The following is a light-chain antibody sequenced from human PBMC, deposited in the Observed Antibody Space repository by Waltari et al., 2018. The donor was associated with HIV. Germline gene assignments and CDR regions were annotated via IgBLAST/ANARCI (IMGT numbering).Light chain of an antibody. Sequence: DIQMTQSPSSLSASVGDRVTITCRASQDINNYLNWYQQKPGKPPKLLIYDASNLETGVPSRFTGSGSGTDFTFTISSLQPEDIATYYCQHYDNLLWTFGQGTKMEIK. CDR3: QHYDNLLWT. J-gene: IGKJ1*01. V-gene: IGKV1-33*01. CDR2: DAS. CDR1: QDINNY.